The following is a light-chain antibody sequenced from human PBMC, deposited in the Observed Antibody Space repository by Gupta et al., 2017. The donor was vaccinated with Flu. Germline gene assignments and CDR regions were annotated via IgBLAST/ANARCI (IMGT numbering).Light chain of an antibody. CDR1: KLGDKY. Sequence: SYELTQPPSVSVPPGQTASITCSGDKLGDKYACWYQQKPGQSPVLVIYQDTKRPSGIPERFSGSNSGNTATLTISGTQAMDEADYYCQAWDSNTARVFGTGTKVTVL. J-gene: IGLJ1*01. CDR3: QAWDSNTARV. CDR2: QDT. V-gene: IGLV3-1*01.